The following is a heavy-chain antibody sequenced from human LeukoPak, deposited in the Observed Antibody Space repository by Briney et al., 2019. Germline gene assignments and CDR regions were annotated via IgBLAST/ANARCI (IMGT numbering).Heavy chain of an antibody. D-gene: IGHD1-26*01. Sequence: PGGSLRLSCAASGFTFSSSWMYWVRQAPGKGLVWVSRINSDESITTYADSVKGRFTISRDNAKNTLYLQMNSLRAEDTAVYYCARDWVGANFFDYWGQGTLVTVTS. CDR3: ARDWVGANFFDY. CDR1: GFTFSSSW. V-gene: IGHV3-74*01. CDR2: INSDESIT. J-gene: IGHJ4*02.